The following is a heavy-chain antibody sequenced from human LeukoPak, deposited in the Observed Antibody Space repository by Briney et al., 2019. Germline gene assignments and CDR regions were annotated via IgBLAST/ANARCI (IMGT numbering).Heavy chain of an antibody. CDR2: IYHSGST. J-gene: IGHJ2*01. Sequence: SQTLSLTCTVSGGSISSGGYYWSWIRQPPGKGLEWIGYIYHSGSTYYNPSLKSRVTISVDRSKNQFSLKLSSVTAADTAVYYCASGPDSSSWPEPQKNWYFDLWGRGTLVTVSS. CDR3: ASGPDSSSWPEPQKNWYFDL. D-gene: IGHD6-13*01. V-gene: IGHV4-30-2*01. CDR1: GGSISSGGYY.